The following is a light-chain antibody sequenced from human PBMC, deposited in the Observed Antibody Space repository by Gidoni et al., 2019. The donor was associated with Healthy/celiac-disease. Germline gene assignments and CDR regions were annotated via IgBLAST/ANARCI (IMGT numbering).Light chain of an antibody. CDR1: SSNIGSNT. CDR2: SNN. J-gene: IGLJ2*01. V-gene: IGLV1-44*01. CDR3: AAWDDGLNGVV. Sequence: QSVLTQPPSASGTPGQRVTISCSGSSSNIGSNTVNWYQQFPGTAPKLLIYSNNQRPSGVPDRFPGSKAGTSASLAISGLQSEDEADYYCAAWDDGLNGVVFGGGTKLTVL.